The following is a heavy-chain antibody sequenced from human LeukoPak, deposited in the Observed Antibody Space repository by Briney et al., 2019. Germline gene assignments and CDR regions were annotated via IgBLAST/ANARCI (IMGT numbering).Heavy chain of an antibody. V-gene: IGHV3-23*01. D-gene: IGHD5/OR15-5a*01. J-gene: IGHJ4*02. CDR1: GFTFSSYG. CDR2: IWGSAGTT. Sequence: GGSLRLSCAASGFTFSSYGMSWVRQAPGKGLEWVSGIWGSAGTTYYADSVKGRFTISRDNPKNTLYLQMNSLRAEDTAIYYCASVFDSWGQGFLVTVSS. CDR3: ASVFDS.